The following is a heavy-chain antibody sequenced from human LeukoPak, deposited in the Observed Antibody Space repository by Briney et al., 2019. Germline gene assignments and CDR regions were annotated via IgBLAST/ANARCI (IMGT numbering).Heavy chain of an antibody. CDR2: ISYDGSNT. Sequence: PGVSLTLSCAASGFTFSSYGMHWLPQAPGKGREWVAVISYDGSNTYYADSVKGRFTISRDNSKNTLYLQMNSLRPEDTAVYYCVRDKGSSSWYSNWFEYRGQGNLVT. CDR3: VRDKGSSSWYSNWFEY. V-gene: IGHV3-30*03. J-gene: IGHJ5*01. CDR1: GFTFSSYG. D-gene: IGHD6-19*01.